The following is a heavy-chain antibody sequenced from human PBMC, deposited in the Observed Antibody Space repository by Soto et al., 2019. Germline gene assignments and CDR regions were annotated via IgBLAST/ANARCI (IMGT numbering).Heavy chain of an antibody. CDR2: IYWDYDK. J-gene: IGHJ4*02. V-gene: IGHV2-5*02. CDR3: AHRLSRTPASGSGSWGPYYFDY. D-gene: IGHD3-10*01. Sequence: QITLKESGPTLVKPTQTLTLTCTFSGVSLSTSGIGVGWIRQPPGKSLEWLALIYWDYDKRYLPSLKSRLTITKDTSKNQVVLTVTNMDPVDTATYYCAHRLSRTPASGSGSWGPYYFDYWGPGTLVTVSS. CDR1: GVSLSTSGIG.